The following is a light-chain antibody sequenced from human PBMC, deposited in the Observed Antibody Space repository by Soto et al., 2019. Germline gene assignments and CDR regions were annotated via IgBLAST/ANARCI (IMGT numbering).Light chain of an antibody. CDR2: VAS. CDR3: HQRSSGPLT. V-gene: IGKV3-11*01. Sequence: IGLTQSAAPLSLSPGERATLACRASQSVXNLVDWFQQKPGQAPRLLXYVASNSANGIPASFSGSGSGTDFTRTISSLEPEDCASYYCHQRSSGPLTFGQGTRLEIK. J-gene: IGKJ5*01. CDR1: QSVXNL.